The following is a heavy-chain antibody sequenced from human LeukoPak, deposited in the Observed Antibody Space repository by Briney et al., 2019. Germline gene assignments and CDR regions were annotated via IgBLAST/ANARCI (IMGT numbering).Heavy chain of an antibody. D-gene: IGHD4-17*01. CDR1: GFTFSSYG. Sequence: GGSLRLSCAASGFTFSSYGMHWVRQAPGKGLEWVAFIRYDGSNKYYADSVKGRFTISRDNSKNTLYLQMNSLRAEDTAVYYCAKDPTHYGDYTAGNNWFDPWGQGTLVTVSS. CDR2: IRYDGSNK. V-gene: IGHV3-30*02. CDR3: AKDPTHYGDYTAGNNWFDP. J-gene: IGHJ5*02.